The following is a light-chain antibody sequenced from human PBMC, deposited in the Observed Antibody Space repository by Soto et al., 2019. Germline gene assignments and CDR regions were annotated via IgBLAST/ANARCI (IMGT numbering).Light chain of an antibody. V-gene: IGLV1-40*01. CDR1: SSNIGAGYG. CDR3: QSYDSSLSAVV. J-gene: IGLJ2*01. CDR2: DNN. Sequence: QSVLTQPPSVSGAPGQRVTISCTGSSSNIGAGYGVHWYHQLPGKAPKLLIYDNNNRPSGVLDRFSGSKSGTSASLAITGLQTEDEADYYCQSYDSSLSAVVFGGGTKLTV.